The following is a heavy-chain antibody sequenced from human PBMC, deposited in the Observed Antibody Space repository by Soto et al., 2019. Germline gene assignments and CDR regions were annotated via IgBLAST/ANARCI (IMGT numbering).Heavy chain of an antibody. J-gene: IGHJ5*02. CDR3: ARVPVITAAGTAWFHP. V-gene: IGHV3-7*01. CDR2: IKQDGSEK. D-gene: IGHD6-13*01. CDR1: GFTFSKYW. Sequence: LRLSCAASGFTFSKYWMSWVRQAPGKGLEWVANIKQDGSEKYYVDSVKGRFTISRDNAKNSLSLQMNSLRAEDTAVYYCARVPVITAAGTAWFHPWGQGTLVTVSS.